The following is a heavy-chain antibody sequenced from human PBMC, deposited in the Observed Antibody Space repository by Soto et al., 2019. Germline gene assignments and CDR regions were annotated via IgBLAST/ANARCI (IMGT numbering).Heavy chain of an antibody. J-gene: IGHJ4*02. CDR1: GYSFTNYW. D-gene: IGHD3-22*01. CDR2: VYPDDSDT. Sequence: GESLKISCQGSGYSFTNYWIGWVRQMPGKGLEWMGIVYPDDSDTRYSPSFQGQVTISADKSISTAYLQWSSLKASDTAMYYCARQASYITMIVVEPLYYFDYRGQGTLVTVSS. V-gene: IGHV5-51*01. CDR3: ARQASYITMIVVEPLYYFDY.